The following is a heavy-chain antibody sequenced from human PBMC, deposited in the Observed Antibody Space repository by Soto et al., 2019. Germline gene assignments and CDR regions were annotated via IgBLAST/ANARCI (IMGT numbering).Heavy chain of an antibody. J-gene: IGHJ4*02. CDR2: INHSGST. D-gene: IGHD4-17*01. Sequence: SETLSLTCAVYGGSFSCYYWSWIRQPPGKGLEWIGEINHSGSTNYNPSLKSRVTISVDTSKNQFSLKLSSVTAADTAVYYCAVTYGDYAQIFDYWGQGTLVTVSS. CDR1: GGSFSCYY. V-gene: IGHV4-34*01. CDR3: AVTYGDYAQIFDY.